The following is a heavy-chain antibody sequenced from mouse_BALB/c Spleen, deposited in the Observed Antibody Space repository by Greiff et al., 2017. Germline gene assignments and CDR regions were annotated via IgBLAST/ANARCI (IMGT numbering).Heavy chain of an antibody. Sequence: QVQLQQSGAELVRPGTSVKVSCKASGYTFTNYLIEWVKQRPGQGLEWIGVINPGSGGTNYNEKFKGKATLTADKSSSTAYMQLSSLTSDDSAVYFCARDGNYVGFAYWGQGTLVTVSA. CDR2: INPGSGGT. CDR1: GYTFTNYL. CDR3: ARDGNYVGFAY. J-gene: IGHJ3*01. V-gene: IGHV1-54*01. D-gene: IGHD2-1*01.